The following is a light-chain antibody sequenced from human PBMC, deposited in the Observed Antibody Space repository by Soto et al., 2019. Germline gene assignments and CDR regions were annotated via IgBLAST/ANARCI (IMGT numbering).Light chain of an antibody. J-gene: IGKJ1*01. V-gene: IGKV1-5*03. CDR3: QQYNSYWT. CDR2: KAS. Sequence: DIQMTQSPSTLSASVGDRVTITCRASQTISSWLAWYQQKPGKAPKLLIYKASTLKSGVPSRFSGSGSGTEIPTTISSLPPDDFATYYRQQYNSYWTFGQGTKVDIK. CDR1: QTISSW.